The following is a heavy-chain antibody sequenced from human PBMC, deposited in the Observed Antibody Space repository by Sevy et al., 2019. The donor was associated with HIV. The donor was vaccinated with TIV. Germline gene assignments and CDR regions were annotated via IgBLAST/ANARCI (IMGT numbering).Heavy chain of an antibody. V-gene: IGHV3-15*01. CDR1: GITFSNVW. J-gene: IGHJ6*01. Sequence: GGSLRLSCVASGITFSNVWMSWVRQAPGKGLEWVGRIKSKSEGGTTDYAAPVKVRFTISRDDSKNTLYLQMNSLQTEDTAVYYCTTEDLDYEDPDFYHYGMDVWGQGTTVTVSS. CDR2: IKSKSEGGTT. D-gene: IGHD4-17*01. CDR3: TTEDLDYEDPDFYHYGMDV.